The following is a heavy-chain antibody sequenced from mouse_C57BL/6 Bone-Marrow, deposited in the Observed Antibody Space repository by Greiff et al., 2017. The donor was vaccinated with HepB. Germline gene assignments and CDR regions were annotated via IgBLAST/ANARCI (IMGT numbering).Heavy chain of an antibody. J-gene: IGHJ4*01. Sequence: QVQLKESGPGLVQPSQSLSITCTVSGFSLTSYGVHWVRQSPGKGLEWLGVIWSGGSTDYNAAFISRLSISKDNSKSQVFFKMNSLQADDTAIYYCARNGDYYGSSYAMDYWGQGTSVTVSS. CDR2: IWSGGST. CDR3: ARNGDYYGSSYAMDY. D-gene: IGHD1-1*01. V-gene: IGHV2-2*01. CDR1: GFSLTSYG.